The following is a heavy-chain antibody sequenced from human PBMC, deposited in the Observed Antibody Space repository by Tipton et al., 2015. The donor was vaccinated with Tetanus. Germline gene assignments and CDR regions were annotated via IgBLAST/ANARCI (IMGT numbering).Heavy chain of an antibody. J-gene: IGHJ4*02. CDR2: IYYSGST. CDR1: GGSISSYY. Sequence: TLSLTCTVSGGSISSYYWSWIRQPPGKGLEWIGYIYYSGSTNYNPSLKSRVTISVDTSKNQFSLKLSSVTAADTAVYYCARSPYYDFWSGYYPGYWGQGTLVTVSS. V-gene: IGHV4-59*01. D-gene: IGHD3-3*01. CDR3: ARSPYYDFWSGYYPGY.